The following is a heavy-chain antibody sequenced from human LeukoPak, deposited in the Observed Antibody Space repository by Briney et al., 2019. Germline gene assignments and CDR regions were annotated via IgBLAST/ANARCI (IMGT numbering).Heavy chain of an antibody. CDR2: INHSGST. V-gene: IGHV4-34*01. Sequence: SETLSLTCAVYGGSFSGYYWSWIRQPPGKGLEWIGEINHSGSTNYNPSLKSRVTISVDTSKNQFSLKLSSVTAADTAVYYRARGYLTGYPYYFDYWGQGTLVTVSS. CDR1: GGSFSGYY. D-gene: IGHD3-9*01. J-gene: IGHJ4*02. CDR3: ARGYLTGYPYYFDY.